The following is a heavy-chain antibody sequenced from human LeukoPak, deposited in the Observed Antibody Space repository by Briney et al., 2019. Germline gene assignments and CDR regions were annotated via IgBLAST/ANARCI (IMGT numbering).Heavy chain of an antibody. J-gene: IGHJ4*02. Sequence: WASVKVSCKASGYTFTGYYMHWVRQAPGQGLEWMGWINPNSGGTNYAQKLQGRVTMTTDTSTSTAYMELRSLRSDDTAVYYCASWSSSSEPLGYWGQGTLVTVSS. V-gene: IGHV1-2*02. CDR2: INPNSGGT. CDR3: ASWSSSSEPLGY. CDR1: GYTFTGYY. D-gene: IGHD6-6*01.